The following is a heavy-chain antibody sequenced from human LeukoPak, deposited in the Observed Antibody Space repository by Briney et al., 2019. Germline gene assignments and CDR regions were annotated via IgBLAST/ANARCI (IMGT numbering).Heavy chain of an antibody. CDR2: ISYDGSNK. D-gene: IGHD2-21*02. CDR3: ARDRDIVVVTDPHY. Sequence: PGRSLRLSCAASGFTFSSYAMHWVRQAPGKGLEWVAVISYDGSNKYYADSVKGRFTISRDNSKNTLYLQTNSLRAEDTAVYYCARDRDIVVVTDPHYWGQGTLVTVSS. J-gene: IGHJ4*02. CDR1: GFTFSSYA. V-gene: IGHV3-30-3*01.